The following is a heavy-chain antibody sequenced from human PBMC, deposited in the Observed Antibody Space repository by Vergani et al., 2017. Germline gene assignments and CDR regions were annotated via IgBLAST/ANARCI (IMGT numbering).Heavy chain of an antibody. CDR1: GFTFSSYA. D-gene: IGHD3-9*01. V-gene: IGHV3-23*04. CDR2: ISGSGGRT. Sequence: EVQLVESGGGLVQPGGSLRLSCAASGFTFSSYAMSWVRQAPGKGLEWVSAISGSGGRTYYADSAKGRFTISRDNSKTTLYLQMNSLRAEDTAVYYCAKESYDILTGYYRSSAYWGQGTLVTVAS. CDR3: AKESYDILTGYYRSSAY. J-gene: IGHJ4*02.